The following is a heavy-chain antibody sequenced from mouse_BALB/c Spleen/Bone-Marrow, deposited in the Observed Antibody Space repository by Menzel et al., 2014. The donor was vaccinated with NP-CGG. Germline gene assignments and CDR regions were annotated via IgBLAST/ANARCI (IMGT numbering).Heavy chain of an antibody. CDR1: DYKITDYE. CDR3: TRGWDGFDY. CDR2: IHPGSGGT. J-gene: IGHJ2*01. D-gene: IGHD2-3*01. V-gene: IGHV1-15*01. Sequence: VQLQESGAELVRPGASVKLSCKALDYKITDYEIHWVKQTPVHGLEWIGAIHPGSGGTAYNQKFKDKATLTADKSSSTVYMELSSLTSEDSAVYYCTRGWDGFDYWGQGTTLTVSS.